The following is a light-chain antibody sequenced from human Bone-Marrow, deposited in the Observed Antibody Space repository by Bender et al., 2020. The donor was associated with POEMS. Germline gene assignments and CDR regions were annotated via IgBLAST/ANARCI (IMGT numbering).Light chain of an antibody. J-gene: IGLJ1*01. Sequence: SYELTQPPSVSVSPGQTARITCSGDALPKKYPYWYQQKSGQAPVVVIYEDSKRPSGIPERFSGSSSGTVATLTISGAQAMDEADYYCQAWDSSTLYVFGTGTKVTVL. CDR2: EDS. CDR3: QAWDSSTLYV. CDR1: ALPKKY. V-gene: IGLV3-10*01.